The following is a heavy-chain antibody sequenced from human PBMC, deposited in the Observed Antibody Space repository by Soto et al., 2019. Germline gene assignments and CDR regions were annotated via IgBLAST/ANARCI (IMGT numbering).Heavy chain of an antibody. CDR2: ISGSGGST. D-gene: IGHD3-16*02. CDR1: GFTFSSYA. Sequence: LRLSCAASGFTFSSYAMSWVRQAPGKGLEWVSAISGSGGSTYYADSVKGRFTISRDNSKNTLYLQMNSLRAEDTAVYYCAKGSYRYLALDYWGQGTLVTVSS. J-gene: IGHJ4*02. V-gene: IGHV3-23*01. CDR3: AKGSYRYLALDY.